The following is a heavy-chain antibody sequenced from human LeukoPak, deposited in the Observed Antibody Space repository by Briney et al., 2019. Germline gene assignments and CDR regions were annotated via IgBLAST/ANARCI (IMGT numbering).Heavy chain of an antibody. J-gene: IGHJ4*02. CDR3: AREGIVGATALFDY. Sequence: ASVTVSCKASGYTFTIYGISWVRQAPGQGLEWMGWISAYNGNTNYAQKLQGRVTMTTDTSTSTAYMELRSLRSDDTAVYYCAREGIVGATALFDYWGQGTLVTVSS. V-gene: IGHV1-18*01. D-gene: IGHD1-26*01. CDR1: GYTFTIYG. CDR2: ISAYNGNT.